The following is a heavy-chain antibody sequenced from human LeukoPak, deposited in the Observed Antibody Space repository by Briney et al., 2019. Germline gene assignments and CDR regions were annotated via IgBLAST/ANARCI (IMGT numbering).Heavy chain of an antibody. CDR1: GFTFNNYV. D-gene: IGHD3-10*01. J-gene: IGHJ4*02. V-gene: IGHV3-74*01. Sequence: PGGSLRLSCAASGFTFNNYVMNWVRQAPGKGLEWVSRINSDGSGTSNAASVKGRFTISRDNAKNTLYLQMNSLRAEDTAVYYCARDMHDGSGSSSDFDYWGQGTLVTVSS. CDR3: ARDMHDGSGSSSDFDY. CDR2: INSDGSGT.